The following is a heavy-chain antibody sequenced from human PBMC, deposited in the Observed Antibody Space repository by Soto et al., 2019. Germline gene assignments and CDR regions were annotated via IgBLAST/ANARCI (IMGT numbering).Heavy chain of an antibody. CDR2: INPNGGST. J-gene: IGHJ5*02. CDR1: GYTFTSFY. D-gene: IGHD3-22*01. V-gene: IGHV1-46*01. Sequence: ASVKVSCKASGYTFTSFYIHWVRQAPGQGLEWMAIINPNGGSTNYAPNLQGRVTLTRDTSTNTVYIELSSLGSEDTAVYYCATPSRGYYYDSSGYHYGTPIDLSGQGTLVTVSS. CDR3: ATPSRGYYYDSSGYHYGTPIDL.